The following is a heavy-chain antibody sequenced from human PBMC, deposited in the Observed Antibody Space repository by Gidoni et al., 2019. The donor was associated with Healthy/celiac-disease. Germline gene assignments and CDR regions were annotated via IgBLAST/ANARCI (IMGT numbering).Heavy chain of an antibody. CDR3: ARGGYDYVWGSYRYEVAY. CDR1: RDTFSSYA. J-gene: IGHJ4*02. V-gene: IGHV1-69*01. CDR2: IIPIFGTA. D-gene: IGHD3-16*02. Sequence: QVQLVQSGAEVMKPGSSVKVSCTASRDTFSSYAISWVRQAPGPGLEWMGGIIPIFGTANYAQKFQGRVTITADESTSTAYMELSSLRSEDTAVYYCARGGYDYVWGSYRYEVAYWGQGTLVTVSS.